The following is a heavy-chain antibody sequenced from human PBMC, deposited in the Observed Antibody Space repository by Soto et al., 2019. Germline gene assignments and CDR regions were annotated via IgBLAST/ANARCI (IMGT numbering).Heavy chain of an antibody. CDR3: ATAKYSSSWWAVDY. Sequence: EVQLLESGDGFIQPGGSLRLSCAASGFTFGSYAMSWVRQAPGKGLEWVSSTSASGGTTYYADSVKGRSTISRDNSKNMLYLEMNILRAEGTAVYYCATAKYSSSWWAVDYWGQGTLVTVSS. V-gene: IGHV3-23*01. D-gene: IGHD6-13*01. J-gene: IGHJ4*02. CDR2: TSASGGTT. CDR1: GFTFGSYA.